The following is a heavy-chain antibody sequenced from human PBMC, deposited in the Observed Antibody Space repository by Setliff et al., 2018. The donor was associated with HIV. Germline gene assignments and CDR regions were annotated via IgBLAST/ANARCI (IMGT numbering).Heavy chain of an antibody. Sequence: GSLRLSCAASGFTFNTYWMHWVRQAPGKGLVWVSHSNSGSTKYYADSVKGRFTISRDNAKNSLYLQMNSLRAEDTAVYYCARSEFMGWLFFDYWGQGTLVTVSS. D-gene: IGHD3-3*01. CDR3: ARSEFMGWLFFDY. CDR1: GFTFNTYW. CDR2: SNSGSTK. V-gene: IGHV3-48*04. J-gene: IGHJ4*02.